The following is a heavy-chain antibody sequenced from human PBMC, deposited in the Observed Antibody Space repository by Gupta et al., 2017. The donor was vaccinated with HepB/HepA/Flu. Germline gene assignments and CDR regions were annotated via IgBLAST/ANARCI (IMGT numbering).Heavy chain of an antibody. J-gene: IGHJ5*02. V-gene: IGHV1-18*01. CDR2: ISAYNGNT. D-gene: IGHD2-2*01. Sequence: QVQLVQSGAEVKKPGASVKVSCKASGYTFTSYGISWVRQAPGQGLEWMGWISAYNGNTNYAQKLQGRVTMTTDTSTSTAYMELRSLRSDDTAVYYCAMSDIVVVPAAPLDPWGQGTLVTVSS. CDR3: AMSDIVVVPAAPLDP. CDR1: GYTFTSYG.